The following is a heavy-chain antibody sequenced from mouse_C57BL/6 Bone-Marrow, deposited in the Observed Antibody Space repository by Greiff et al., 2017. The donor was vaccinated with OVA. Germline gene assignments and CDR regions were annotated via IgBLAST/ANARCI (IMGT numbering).Heavy chain of an antibody. CDR1: GFTFSSYA. D-gene: IGHD2-4*01. Sequence: EVKLVESGGGLVKPGGSLKLSCAASGFTFSSYAMSWVRQTPEKRLEWVATISDGGSYTYYPDNVKGRFTISRDNAKNNLYLQMSHLKSEDTAMYYCARVAHYEYEDYWGQGTTLTVSS. CDR2: ISDGGSYT. V-gene: IGHV5-4*03. J-gene: IGHJ2*01. CDR3: ARVAHYEYEDY.